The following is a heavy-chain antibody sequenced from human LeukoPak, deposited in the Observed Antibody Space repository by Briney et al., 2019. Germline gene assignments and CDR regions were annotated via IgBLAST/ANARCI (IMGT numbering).Heavy chain of an antibody. J-gene: IGHJ3*02. V-gene: IGHV4-39*01. CDR3: ARHLYYGSGSPDDAFDI. CDR1: GGSVSTIDYY. CDR2: IYYSGST. Sequence: SETLSLTCTVSGGSVSTIDYYGGWIRQPPGKWLEWIGSIYYSGSTYYNPSLKSRVTISVDTSNNQFSLKLSSVPAADTAVYYCARHLYYGSGSPDDAFDIWGQGTMVTVSS. D-gene: IGHD3-10*01.